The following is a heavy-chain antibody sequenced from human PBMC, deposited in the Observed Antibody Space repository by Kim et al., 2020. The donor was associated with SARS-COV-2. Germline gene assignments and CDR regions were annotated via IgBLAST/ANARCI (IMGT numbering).Heavy chain of an antibody. Sequence: ASVKVSCKASGYSFTCCDINWVRQATGQGLEWMGWMNTNSGNTGYAQKFQGRVTMTRDTSISTVYMELSSLRSEDTAVYYCARVLGSADYWGQGTLVTVS. J-gene: IGHJ4*02. CDR3: ARVLGSADY. V-gene: IGHV1-8*01. D-gene: IGHD7-27*01. CDR2: MNTNSGNT. CDR1: GYSFTCCD.